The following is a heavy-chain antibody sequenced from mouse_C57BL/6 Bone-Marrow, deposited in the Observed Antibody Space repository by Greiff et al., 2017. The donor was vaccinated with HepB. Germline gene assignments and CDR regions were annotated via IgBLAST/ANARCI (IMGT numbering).Heavy chain of an antibody. V-gene: IGHV14-3*01. J-gene: IGHJ4*01. CDR2: IDPANGNT. Sequence: VQLQQSVAELVRPGASVKLSCTASGFNIKNTYMHWVKQRPEQGLEWIGRIDPANGNTKYDPKFQGKANITADRSSNTAYLQLSSQTSEDTAIYYCASDTPYARDYWGQGTSVTVSA. CDR3: ASDTPYARDY. CDR1: GFNIKNTY.